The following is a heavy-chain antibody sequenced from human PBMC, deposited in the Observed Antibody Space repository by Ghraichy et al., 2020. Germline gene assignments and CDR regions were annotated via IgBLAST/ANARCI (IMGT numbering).Heavy chain of an antibody. CDR1: GFTFSSYA. Sequence: GESLNISCAASGFTFSSYAMSWVRQAPGKGLEWVSAISGSGGSTYYADSVKGRFTISRDNSKNTLYLQMNSLRAEDTAVYYCAKDQGNTYYYVPDAFDIWGQGTMVTVSS. V-gene: IGHV3-23*01. D-gene: IGHD3-10*02. J-gene: IGHJ3*02. CDR2: ISGSGGST. CDR3: AKDQGNTYYYVPDAFDI.